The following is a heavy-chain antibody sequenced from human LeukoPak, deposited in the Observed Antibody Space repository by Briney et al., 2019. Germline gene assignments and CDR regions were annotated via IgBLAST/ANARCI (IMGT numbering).Heavy chain of an antibody. Sequence: SETLSLTCTVSGGSISSYYWSWIRQPPGKGLEWIGYIYYSGSTNYNPSLKSRVTISVDTSKNQFSLKLSSVTAADTAVYYCARRLYDSSGYYRYYYGMDVWGQGTTVTVSS. J-gene: IGHJ6*02. V-gene: IGHV4-59*08. D-gene: IGHD3-22*01. CDR3: ARRLYDSSGYYRYYYGMDV. CDR1: GGSISSYY. CDR2: IYYSGST.